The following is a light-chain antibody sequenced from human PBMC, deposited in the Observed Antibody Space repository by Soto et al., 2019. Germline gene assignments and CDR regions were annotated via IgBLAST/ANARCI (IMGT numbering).Light chain of an antibody. J-gene: IGKJ2*01. V-gene: IGKV2-28*01. CDR2: LGS. CDR3: MQALQTPYT. CDR1: QSLLHSNGYNY. Sequence: DIVMTQSPLSLPVTPGEPASISCRSSQSLLHSNGYNYLDWYLQKPGHSPQLLIYLGSNRASGVPDRFSGSGSGTDFTLKISRVEAEDVGVYYCMQALQTPYTFGQGTKVDIK.